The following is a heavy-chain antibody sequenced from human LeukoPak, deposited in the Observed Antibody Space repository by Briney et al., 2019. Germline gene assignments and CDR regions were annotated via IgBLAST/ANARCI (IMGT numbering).Heavy chain of an antibody. CDR1: GGSFSGYY. Sequence: ETSETLSLTCAVYGGSFSGYYWSWVRQAPGKGLEWVAHINPDGRDTYYVDSVKGRFTISRDNAQNSMYLQMNSLRVEDTAVYYCTSWGDTTAEYFQRWGQGTLVTVSS. CDR2: INPDGRDT. V-gene: IGHV3-7*01. CDR3: TSWGDTTAEYFQR. J-gene: IGHJ1*01. D-gene: IGHD2-21*02.